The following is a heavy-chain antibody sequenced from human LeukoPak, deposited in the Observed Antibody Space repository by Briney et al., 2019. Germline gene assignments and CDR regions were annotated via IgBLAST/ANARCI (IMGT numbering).Heavy chain of an antibody. V-gene: IGHV3-21*01. D-gene: IGHD3-22*01. CDR1: GFTFSSYS. CDR3: ARDLDYDSSGYYWGAFDI. J-gene: IGHJ3*02. Sequence: GGSLRLSCAASGFTFSSYSMNWVRQAPGKGLEWVSSISSSSSYIYYADSVKGRFTISRDNAKNSLYLQMNSLRAEDTAVYYCARDLDYDSSGYYWGAFDIWGQGIMVTVSS. CDR2: ISSSSSYI.